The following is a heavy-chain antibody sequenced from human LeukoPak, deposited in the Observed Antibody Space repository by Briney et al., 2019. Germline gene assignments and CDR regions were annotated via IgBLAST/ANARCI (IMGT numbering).Heavy chain of an antibody. J-gene: IGHJ2*01. V-gene: IGHV1-8*01. CDR1: GYTFTSSD. CDR2: MNPNSGNT. Sequence: PPASVTVSCKASGYTFTSSDINWVRQAPGQGPEWMGWMNPNSGNTGYAQKFQGRVTMTRNTSISTAYMELSSLRSEDTAVYYCARLLGYWYFDLWGRGTLVTVSS. D-gene: IGHD3-16*01. CDR3: ARLLGYWYFDL.